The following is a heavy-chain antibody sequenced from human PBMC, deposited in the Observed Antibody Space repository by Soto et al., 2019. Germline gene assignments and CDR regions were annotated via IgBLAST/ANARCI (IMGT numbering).Heavy chain of an antibody. V-gene: IGHV3-23*01. Sequence: GGSLRLSCAASGFTFSSYAMSWVRQAPGKGLEWVSAISGSGGSTYYADSVKGRFTISRDNSKNTLYLQMNSLRAEDTAVYYCAKGLLRVVVPAARDFWSGYHQLLFDYWGQGTLVTVSS. CDR3: AKGLLRVVVPAARDFWSGYHQLLFDY. CDR2: ISGSGGST. CDR1: GFTFSSYA. J-gene: IGHJ4*02. D-gene: IGHD2-2*01.